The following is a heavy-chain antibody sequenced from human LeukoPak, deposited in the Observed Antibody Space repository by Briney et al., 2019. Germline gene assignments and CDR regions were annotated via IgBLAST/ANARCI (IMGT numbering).Heavy chain of an antibody. J-gene: IGHJ6*02. Sequence: SETLSLTCAVSGGSISSGGYSWSWIRQPPGKGLEWIGYIYHSGSTYYNPSLKSRVTISVDRSKNQFSLKLSSVTAADTAVYYCARGVGVGGVSCYYGMDVWGQGTTVTVSS. CDR3: ARGVGVGGVSCYYGMDV. D-gene: IGHD1-26*01. CDR2: IYHSGST. V-gene: IGHV4-30-2*01. CDR1: GGSISSGGYS.